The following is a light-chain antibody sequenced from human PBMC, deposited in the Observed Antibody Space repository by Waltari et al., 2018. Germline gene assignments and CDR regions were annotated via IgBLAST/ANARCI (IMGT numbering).Light chain of an antibody. Sequence: QSVLAQPPSASGTPGQRVIISCSGGRSNIEYSCVSWYQQFPGTAPKVLIQRNSQRPSGVPDRFSGSKSGTSASLAISGLRPEDEADYYCAAWDGTLSAVAFGGGTKLTVL. J-gene: IGLJ2*01. CDR3: AAWDGTLSAVA. CDR2: RNS. CDR1: RSNIEYSC. V-gene: IGLV1-47*01.